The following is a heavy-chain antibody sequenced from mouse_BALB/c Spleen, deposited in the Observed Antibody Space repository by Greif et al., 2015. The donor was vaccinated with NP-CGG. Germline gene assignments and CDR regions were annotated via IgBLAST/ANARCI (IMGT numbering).Heavy chain of an antibody. V-gene: IGHV2-5*01. Sequence: VQRVESGPGLVQPSQSLSITCTVSGFSLTSYGVHWVRQSPGKGLEWLGVIWRGGSTDYNAAFMSRLSITKDNSKSXVFFKMNSLQADDTAIYYCAKNYGNYAMDYWGQGTSVTVSS. J-gene: IGHJ4*01. CDR1: GFSLTSYG. CDR2: IWRGGST. D-gene: IGHD2-1*01. CDR3: AKNYGNYAMDY.